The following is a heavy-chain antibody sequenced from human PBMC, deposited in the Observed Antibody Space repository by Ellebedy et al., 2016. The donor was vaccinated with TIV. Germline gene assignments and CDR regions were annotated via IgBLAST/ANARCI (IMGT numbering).Heavy chain of an antibody. V-gene: IGHV4-59*01. CDR1: GGSTSYYY. Sequence: SETLSLTCTVSGGSTSYYYWSWIRQPPGKGLERIGYIYDTENTKYNPSLQSRVTISVDTSKNQFSLKLSSVTAEDTAVYYCAKQGGGPDYLWGTYPKYFDYWGQGTLVTVSS. CDR3: AKQGGGPDYLWGTYPKYFDY. D-gene: IGHD3-16*02. J-gene: IGHJ4*02. CDR2: IYDTENT.